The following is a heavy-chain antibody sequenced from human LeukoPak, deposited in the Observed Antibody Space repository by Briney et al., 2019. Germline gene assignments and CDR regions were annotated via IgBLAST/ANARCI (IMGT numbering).Heavy chain of an antibody. V-gene: IGHV1-46*01. J-gene: IGHJ4*02. CDR3: ARGLTHYGDYGAY. CDR2: INPSGGST. CDR1: GYTFTSYY. D-gene: IGHD4-17*01. Sequence: GASVKVSCKAPGYTFTSYYMHWVRQAPGQGLEWMGIINPSGGSTSYAQKFQDRVAMTRDTSTSTVYMQLSSLRSEDTAVYYCARGLTHYGDYGAYWGQGTLVTVSS.